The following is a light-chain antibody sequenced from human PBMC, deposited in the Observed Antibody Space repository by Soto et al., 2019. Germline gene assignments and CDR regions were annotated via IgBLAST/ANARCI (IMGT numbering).Light chain of an antibody. CDR1: QSISSW. V-gene: IGKV1-5*03. CDR2: KAS. Sequence: DIQVTQSPSTLSASVGDRVTITCRASQSISSWLAWYQQKPGKAPKLLIYKASSLESGVPSRFSGSGSGTEFTLTISSLQPDDFATYYCQQYNSYWWTFGQGTKLEIK. J-gene: IGKJ2*02. CDR3: QQYNSYWWT.